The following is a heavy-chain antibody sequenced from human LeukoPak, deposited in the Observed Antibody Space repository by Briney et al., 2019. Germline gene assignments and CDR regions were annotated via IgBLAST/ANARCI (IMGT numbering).Heavy chain of an antibody. J-gene: IGHJ4*02. D-gene: IGHD3-10*01. CDR2: INHSGST. CDR1: GGSFSGYY. CDR3: ARGGRLLWFGELLDGAFDY. V-gene: IGHV4-34*01. Sequence: SETLSLTCAVYGGSFSGYYWSWIRKPPGKGLEWIGEINHSGSTNYNPSLKSRVTISVDTSKNQFSLKLSSVTAADTSVYYCARGGRLLWFGELLDGAFDYWGQGTLVTVSS.